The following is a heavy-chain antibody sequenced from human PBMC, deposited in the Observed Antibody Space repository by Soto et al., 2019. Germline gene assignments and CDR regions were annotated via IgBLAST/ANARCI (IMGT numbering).Heavy chain of an antibody. V-gene: IGHV4-61*01. J-gene: IGHJ3*02. CDR2: IYYSGST. CDR3: ARLYSRAVHAFDI. CDR1: GGSVSSGSYY. D-gene: IGHD6-13*01. Sequence: QVQLRESGPGLVKPSETLSLTCTVSGGSVSSGSYYWSWIRQPPGKGLEWIGYIYYSGSTNYNPSLKSRVTISVDTSKNQFSLKLSSVTAADTAVYYCARLYSRAVHAFDIWGQGTMVTVSS.